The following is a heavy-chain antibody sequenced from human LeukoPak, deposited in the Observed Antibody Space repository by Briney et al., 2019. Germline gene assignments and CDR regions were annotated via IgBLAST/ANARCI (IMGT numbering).Heavy chain of an antibody. Sequence: ASVKVSCKASGGTFSSYAISWVRQAPGQGLEWMGGIIPIFGTANYAQKFQGRVTITADESTSTAYMELSSLRSEDTAVYYCARALRYFDWLDSDAFDIWGRGTMVTVSS. CDR3: ARALRYFDWLDSDAFDI. V-gene: IGHV1-69*13. CDR1: GGTFSSYA. CDR2: IIPIFGTA. D-gene: IGHD3-9*01. J-gene: IGHJ3*02.